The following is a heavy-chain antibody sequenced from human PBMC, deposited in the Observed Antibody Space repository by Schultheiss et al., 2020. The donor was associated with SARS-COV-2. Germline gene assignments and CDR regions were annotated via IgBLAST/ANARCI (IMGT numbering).Heavy chain of an antibody. J-gene: IGHJ6*02. V-gene: IGHV3-13*04. CDR2: IGTAGDT. CDR1: GFTFSSYD. Sequence: GGSLRLSCAASGFTFSSYDMHWVRQATGKGLEWVSAIGTAGDTYYPGSVKGRFIISRDNSKNTLYLQMNSLRAEDTAVYYCAEQDYYYYGMDVWGQGTTVTVSS. D-gene: IGHD1-26*01. CDR3: AEQDYYYYGMDV.